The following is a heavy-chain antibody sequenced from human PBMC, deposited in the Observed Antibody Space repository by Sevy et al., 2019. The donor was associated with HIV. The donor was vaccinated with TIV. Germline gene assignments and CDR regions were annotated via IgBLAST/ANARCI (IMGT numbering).Heavy chain of an antibody. J-gene: IGHJ4*02. CDR1: GGSFSGYY. CDR3: ARSLGIWFGDPGDY. V-gene: IGHV4-34*01. CDR2: INHSEST. D-gene: IGHD3-10*01. Sequence: SETLSLTCAVYGGSFSGYYWSWIRQPPGKGLEWIGEINHSESTNYNPSLKSRVTISVDTSKNQFSLKLYSVTAADTAVYYCARSLGIWFGDPGDYWGQGTLVTVSS.